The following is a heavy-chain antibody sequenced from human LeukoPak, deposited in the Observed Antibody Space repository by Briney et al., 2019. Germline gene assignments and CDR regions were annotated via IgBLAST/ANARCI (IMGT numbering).Heavy chain of an antibody. CDR2: ISPSSSYT. V-gene: IGHV3-21*01. D-gene: IGHD2-2*01. CDR3: ARGRGCSSMSCYPDY. CDR1: GFSFSGYS. Sequence: GGSLRLSCAASGFSFSGYSINWVRQAPGKGLEWVSSISPSSSYTYYADSVKGRFTISRDNAKNSLYLQMSSLRAEDTAVYYCARGRGCSSMSCYPDYWGQGTLVTVSS. J-gene: IGHJ4*02.